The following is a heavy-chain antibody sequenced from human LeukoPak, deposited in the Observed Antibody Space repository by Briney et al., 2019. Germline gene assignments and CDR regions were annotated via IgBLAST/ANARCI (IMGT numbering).Heavy chain of an antibody. CDR3: AKDFGCSSSWLGAFDI. V-gene: IGHV3-9*01. J-gene: IGHJ3*02. Sequence: PGRSLRLSCAASGFTFDDYAMHWVRQAPGKGLEWVSGISWNSGSIGYADSVKGRFTISRDNAKNSLYLQMNSLRAEDTALYYCAKDFGCSSSWLGAFDIWGQGTMVTVSS. D-gene: IGHD6-13*01. CDR1: GFTFDDYA. CDR2: ISWNSGSI.